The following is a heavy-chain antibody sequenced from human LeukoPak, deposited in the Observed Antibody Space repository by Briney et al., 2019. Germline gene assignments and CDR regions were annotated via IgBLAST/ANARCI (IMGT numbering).Heavy chain of an antibody. Sequence: SQTLSLTCAISGDSVSSGSAAWNWIRQSPSRGLEWLGRTYYRSKWYNDYAISVKSRITINPDTSRNQFFLHLNSVTPEDTAVYYCTRLSTQLGTGYYYGMDVWGQGTTVTVSS. CDR3: TRLSTQLGTGYYYGMDV. V-gene: IGHV6-1*01. J-gene: IGHJ6*02. CDR2: TYYRSKWYN. CDR1: GDSVSSGSAA. D-gene: IGHD7-27*01.